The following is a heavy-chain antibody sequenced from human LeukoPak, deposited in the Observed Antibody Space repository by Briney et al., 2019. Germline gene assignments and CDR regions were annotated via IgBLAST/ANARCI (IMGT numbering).Heavy chain of an antibody. CDR2: ISYDGSNK. CDR1: GFTFSSYG. CDR3: AKALYYYDSSGYYYRSGSVDY. J-gene: IGHJ4*02. D-gene: IGHD3-22*01. V-gene: IGHV3-30*18. Sequence: GRSLRLSCAASGFTFSSYGMHWVRQAPGKGLEWVAVISYDGSNKYYADSVKGRFTISRDSSKNTLYLQMNSLRAEDTAVYYCAKALYYYDSSGYYYRSGSVDYWGQGTLVTVSS.